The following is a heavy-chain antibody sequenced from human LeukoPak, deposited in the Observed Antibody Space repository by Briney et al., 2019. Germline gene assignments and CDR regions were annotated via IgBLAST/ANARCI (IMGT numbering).Heavy chain of an antibody. Sequence: PSETLSLTCAVYGGSFSGYYWSWIRQPPGEGLEWIGEINHSGSTNYNPSLKSRVTISVDTSKNQFSLRLSPVTAADTAVYYCARLYRWGGSTWYVSWFDPWGQGTLVTVSS. V-gene: IGHV4-34*01. CDR3: ARLYRWGGSTWYVSWFDP. CDR1: GGSFSGYY. CDR2: INHSGST. D-gene: IGHD6-13*01. J-gene: IGHJ5*02.